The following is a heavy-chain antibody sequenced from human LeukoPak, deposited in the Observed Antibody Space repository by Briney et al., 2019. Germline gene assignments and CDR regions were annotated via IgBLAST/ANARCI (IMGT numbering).Heavy chain of an antibody. Sequence: SETLSLTCTVSGGSISSYYWSWIRQPPGKGLEWIGYIYYSGSTNYNPSLKSRVTISVDTSKNQFSLKLSSVTVADTAVYYCARETSQKGDHYMDVWGKGTTVTISS. CDR2: IYYSGST. J-gene: IGHJ6*03. CDR3: ARETSQKGDHYMDV. V-gene: IGHV4-59*01. CDR1: GGSISSYY. D-gene: IGHD3-16*01.